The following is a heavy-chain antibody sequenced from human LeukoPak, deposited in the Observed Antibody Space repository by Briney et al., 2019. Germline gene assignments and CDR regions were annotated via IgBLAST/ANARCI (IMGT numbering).Heavy chain of an antibody. D-gene: IGHD5-12*01. CDR1: GGSISRYY. V-gene: IGHV4-4*07. J-gene: IGHJ4*02. CDR2: IYTSGST. CDR3: ARGFTGYSGYDSYYFDY. Sequence: SETLSLTCTVSGGSISRYYWSWIRQPAGKGLQWIGRIYTSGSTNYNPSLKSRVTMSVDTSKNQFSLKLSSVTAADTAVYYCARGFTGYSGYDSYYFDYWGQGTLVTVSS.